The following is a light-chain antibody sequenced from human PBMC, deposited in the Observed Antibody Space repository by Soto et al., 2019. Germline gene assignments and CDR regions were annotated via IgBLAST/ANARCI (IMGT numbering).Light chain of an antibody. CDR2: EVS. J-gene: IGLJ2*01. Sequence: QSVLTQPPSASGSPGQSVTISCTGTSSDVGGYNCVSWYQQHPGKAPKLMIYEVSKRPSGVADRFSGSKSGNTASLTVSGLQAEDEADYYCSSYAGSNSPVVFGGGTKVTVL. V-gene: IGLV2-8*01. CDR3: SSYAGSNSPVV. CDR1: SSDVGGYNC.